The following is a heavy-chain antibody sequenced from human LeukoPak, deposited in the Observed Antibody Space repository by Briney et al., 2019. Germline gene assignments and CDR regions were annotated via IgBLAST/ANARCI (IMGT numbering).Heavy chain of an antibody. CDR2: MNPNSGNT. CDR1: GYTFTSYD. CDR3: ARALSRKVPTPPRSYYMDV. D-gene: IGHD1-1*01. V-gene: IGHV1-8*03. Sequence: ASVKVSCKASGYTFTSYDINWVRQATGQGLEWMGWMNPNSGNTGYAQKFQGRVTITRNTSISTAYIELSSLRSEDTAVYYCARALSRKVPTPPRSYYMDVWGKGTTVTVSS. J-gene: IGHJ6*03.